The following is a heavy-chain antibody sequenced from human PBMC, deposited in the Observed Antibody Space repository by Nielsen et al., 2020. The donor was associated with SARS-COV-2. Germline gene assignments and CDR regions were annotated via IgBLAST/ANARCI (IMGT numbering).Heavy chain of an antibody. D-gene: IGHD1-20*01. Sequence: ASVKVSCKASGYTFTSYDINWVRQATGQGLEWMGWMNPNSGNTGYAQKFQGRVTMTRNTSISTAYMELSSLRSEDTAVYYCARMGKYNWKDIHYYMDVWSKGTTVTVSS. CDR1: GYTFTSYD. J-gene: IGHJ6*03. CDR3: ARMGKYNWKDIHYYMDV. CDR2: MNPNSGNT. V-gene: IGHV1-8*01.